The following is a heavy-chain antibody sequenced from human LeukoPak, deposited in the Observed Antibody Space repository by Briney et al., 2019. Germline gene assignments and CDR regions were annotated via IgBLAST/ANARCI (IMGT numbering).Heavy chain of an antibody. J-gene: IGHJ4*02. CDR3: ARFPRVLLWFGELDY. CDR2: IYYSGST. V-gene: IGHV4-30-4*08. D-gene: IGHD3-10*01. Sequence: SQTLSLTCTVSGGSISSGDYYWSWIRQPPGRGLEWIGYIYYSGSTYYNPSLKSRVTISVDASKNQFSLKLSSVTAADTAVYYCARFPRVLLWFGELDYWGQGTLVTVPS. CDR1: GGSISSGDYY.